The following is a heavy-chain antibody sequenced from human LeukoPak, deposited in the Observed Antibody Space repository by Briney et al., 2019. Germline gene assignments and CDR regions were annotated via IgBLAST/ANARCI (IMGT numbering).Heavy chain of an antibody. V-gene: IGHV3-11*06. J-gene: IGHJ4*02. CDR3: ARRSPNYYFDY. CDR1: GFTFSDYY. Sequence: GGSLRLSCAASGFTFSDYYMSWIRQAPGKGLEWISYITSSSSDTNYADSVKGRFTISRDNAKKSLYLQMNSLRAEDTAVYYCARRSPNYYFDYWGQGTLVTVSS. CDR2: ITSSSSDT.